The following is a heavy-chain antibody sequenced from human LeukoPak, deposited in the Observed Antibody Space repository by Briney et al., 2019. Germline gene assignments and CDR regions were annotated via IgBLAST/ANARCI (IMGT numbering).Heavy chain of an antibody. V-gene: IGHV4-59*05. J-gene: IGHJ4*02. CDR2: IYYSGST. CDR1: GGSISNKY. CDR3: ARRSQYSSGWYYFDY. D-gene: IGHD6-19*01. Sequence: PSETLSLTCTVSGGSISNKYWSWIRQPPGKGLEWIGSIYYSGSTYYNPSLKSRVTISVDTSKNQFSLKLSSVTAADTAVYYCARRSQYSSGWYYFDYWGQGTLVTVSS.